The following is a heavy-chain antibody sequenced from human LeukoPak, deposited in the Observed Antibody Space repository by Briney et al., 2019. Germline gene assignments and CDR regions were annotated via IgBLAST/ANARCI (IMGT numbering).Heavy chain of an antibody. V-gene: IGHV4-59*01. D-gene: IGHD3-3*01. J-gene: IGHJ5*02. CDR1: GGSLSSYY. CDR3: ARAGYDFWSGYIADKWFGP. CDR2: IYYSGST. Sequence: SETLSLTCSVSGGSLSSYYWSWIRQPPGKGLEWIGYIYYSGSTNYNPSLKSRVTIQVDTSKNQFSLKLSSVTAADTPVYYCARAGYDFWSGYIADKWFGPWGQGTLVTVSS.